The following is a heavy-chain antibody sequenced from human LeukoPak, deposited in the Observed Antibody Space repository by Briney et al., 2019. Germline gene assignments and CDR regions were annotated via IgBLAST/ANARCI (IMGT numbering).Heavy chain of an antibody. CDR3: AKSGEDDADSFDL. CDR2: ISDSGSTI. Sequence: GGSLRLSCAASGFTFSDYYMSWIRQAPGQGLEWVSYISDSGSTIYYADSLKGRFSISRDNAKNSMYLQMNSLRVEDTAVYYCAKSGEDDADSFDLWGQGTLVTVSS. J-gene: IGHJ5*02. D-gene: IGHD1-1*01. CDR1: GFTFSDYY. V-gene: IGHV3-11*04.